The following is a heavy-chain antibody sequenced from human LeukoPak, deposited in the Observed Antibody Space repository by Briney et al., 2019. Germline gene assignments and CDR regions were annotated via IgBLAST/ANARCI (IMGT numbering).Heavy chain of an antibody. V-gene: IGHV3-30*02. CDR2: IQNHGGDK. CDR3: AREGGVVVAGTFDY. Sequence: GGSLRLSCAASGIRFSGSGMHWVRQAPGKGLEWVSFIQNHGGDKNYADSVKGRFTVSRDNSQNTVYLQMNTLRPEDTAVYYCAREGGVVVAGTFDYWGHGTLVTVSS. CDR1: GIRFSGSG. J-gene: IGHJ4*01. D-gene: IGHD6-19*01.